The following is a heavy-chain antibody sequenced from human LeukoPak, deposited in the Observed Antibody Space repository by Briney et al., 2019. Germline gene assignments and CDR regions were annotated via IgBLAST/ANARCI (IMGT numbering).Heavy chain of an antibody. CDR3: ARHDYDFWSDHLPVAFDI. V-gene: IGHV1-69*05. D-gene: IGHD3-3*01. J-gene: IGHJ3*02. Sequence: GASVKVSCKASGGTFSSYAISWVRQAPGQGLEWMGGIIPIFGTANYAQKFQGRVTITTDESTSTAYMELSSLRSEDTAVYYCARHDYDFWSDHLPVAFDIWGQGTMVTVSS. CDR2: IIPIFGTA. CDR1: GGTFSSYA.